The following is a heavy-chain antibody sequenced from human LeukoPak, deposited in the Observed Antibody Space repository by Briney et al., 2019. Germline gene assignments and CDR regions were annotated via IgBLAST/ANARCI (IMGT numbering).Heavy chain of an antibody. CDR3: AREWYDILRN. CDR2: IKSKTEGETT. Sequence: GGSLRLSCAASGFTFSNAWMNWVRQALGKGLEWVGRIKSKTEGETTDYAAPVKGRFAISRDDSKNTLYLQMNSLKIEDTAVYYCAREWYDILRNWGQGTLVTVSS. J-gene: IGHJ4*02. CDR1: GFTFSNAW. V-gene: IGHV3-15*01. D-gene: IGHD3-9*01.